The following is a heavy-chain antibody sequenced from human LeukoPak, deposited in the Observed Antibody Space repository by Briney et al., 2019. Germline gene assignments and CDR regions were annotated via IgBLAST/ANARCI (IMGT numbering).Heavy chain of an antibody. CDR1: GYTFTSYA. CDR2: INAGNGNT. V-gene: IGHV1-3*01. J-gene: IGHJ4*02. Sequence: ASVKVSCKASGYTFTSYAMHWVRQAPGQRLEWMGWINAGNGNTKYSQKFQGRVTMTRTTSIRTAYMELSSLRSEDTAVYYCTRSVRDGTIDYWGQGTLVTVSS. D-gene: IGHD5-24*01. CDR3: TRSVRDGTIDY.